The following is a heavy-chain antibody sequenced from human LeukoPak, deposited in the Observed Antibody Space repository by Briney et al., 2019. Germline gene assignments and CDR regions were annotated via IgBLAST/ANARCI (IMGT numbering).Heavy chain of an antibody. CDR3: AKHLTATNTYIFFGLDV. D-gene: IGHD1-26*01. Sequence: GGSLRLSCAASGFTFSRSWMHWVRQGPGKGLEWVSRMDSDGTPTDYADSVKGRFTMSRDNAKNSLYLQLSSLRPEDTALYYCAKHLTATNTYIFFGLDVWGQGTSVTVSS. CDR1: GFTFSRSW. J-gene: IGHJ6*02. V-gene: IGHV3-74*01. CDR2: MDSDGTPT.